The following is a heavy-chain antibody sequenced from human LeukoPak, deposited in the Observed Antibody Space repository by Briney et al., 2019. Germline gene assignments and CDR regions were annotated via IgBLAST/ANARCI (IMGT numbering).Heavy chain of an antibody. CDR3: AKDDAEYFQH. Sequence: PGGSLRLSCAASGFTFSSYGMHWVRQAPGKGLEWVAFIRFDGSYKSYADSVKGRFTISRDNSKNTLYLQMNSLRAEDTAVYYCAKDDAEYFQHWGQGTLATVSS. CDR2: IRFDGSYK. J-gene: IGHJ1*01. CDR1: GFTFSSYG. V-gene: IGHV3-30*02.